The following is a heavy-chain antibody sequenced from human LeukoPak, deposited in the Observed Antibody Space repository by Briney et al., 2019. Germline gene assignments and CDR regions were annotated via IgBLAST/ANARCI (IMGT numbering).Heavy chain of an antibody. CDR2: INTDGSST. V-gene: IGHV3-74*03. Sequence: PGGSLRLSCAASGFSFSHYWMHWVRQAPGKGLVWVSRINTDGSSTEYADSVKGRFTISRDNAKNSLYLQMNSLRAEDTAVYYCARDRLLEDRDYSSYYYMDVWGKGTTVTVSS. CDR3: ARDRLLEDRDYSSYYYMDV. CDR1: GFSFSHYW. D-gene: IGHD1-1*01. J-gene: IGHJ6*03.